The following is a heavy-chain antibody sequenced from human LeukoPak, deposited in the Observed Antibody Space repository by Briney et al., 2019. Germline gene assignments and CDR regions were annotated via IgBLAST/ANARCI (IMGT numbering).Heavy chain of an antibody. Sequence: SETLSLTCTVSGGSISSYYWSWIRQPAGKGLEWIWRIYTSGSTNYNPSLKSRVTISVDKSKNQFSLKLSSVTAADTAVYYCARVATIFGVVTDAFDIWGQGTMVTVSS. CDR1: GGSISSYY. CDR3: ARVATIFGVVTDAFDI. D-gene: IGHD3-3*01. CDR2: IYTSGST. J-gene: IGHJ3*02. V-gene: IGHV4-4*07.